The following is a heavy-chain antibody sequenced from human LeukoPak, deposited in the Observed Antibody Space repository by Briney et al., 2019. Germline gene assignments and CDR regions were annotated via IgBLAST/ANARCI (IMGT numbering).Heavy chain of an antibody. CDR3: ARAGIGNALDY. Sequence: GMSLRLSCAASGFTFSKYGINWVRQAPGKGLERVAIIWYDGSNKYFAESVMGRFTISKDNSKNTVYLQMNSLRIEDTAVYHCARAGIGNALDYWGQGTQVTVSS. J-gene: IGHJ4*02. V-gene: IGHV3-33*01. D-gene: IGHD2-2*01. CDR2: IWYDGSNK. CDR1: GFTFSKYG.